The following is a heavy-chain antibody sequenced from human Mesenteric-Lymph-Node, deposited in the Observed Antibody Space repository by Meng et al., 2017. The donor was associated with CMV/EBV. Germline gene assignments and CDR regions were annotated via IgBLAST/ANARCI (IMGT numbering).Heavy chain of an antibody. CDR1: GFTFSSYA. CDR3: AKGGEYCSSTSCYTSLDYFDY. Sequence: GESLKISCAASGFTFSSYAMSWVRQAPGKGLEWVSAISGSGGSTYYADSVKGRFTISRDNSKNTLYLQINSLRAEDTAVYYCAKGGEYCSSTSCYTSLDYFDYWGQGTLVTVSS. V-gene: IGHV3-23*01. J-gene: IGHJ4*02. CDR2: ISGSGGST. D-gene: IGHD2-2*02.